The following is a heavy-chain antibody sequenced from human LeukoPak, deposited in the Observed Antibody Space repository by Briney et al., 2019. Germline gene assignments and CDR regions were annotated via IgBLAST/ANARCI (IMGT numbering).Heavy chain of an antibody. V-gene: IGHV1-69*05. CDR1: GGTFSSYA. CDR3: ARDLSIAVAGRWDFDY. J-gene: IGHJ4*02. D-gene: IGHD6-19*01. Sequence: GASVKVSCKASGGTFSSYAISWVRQAPGQGLEWMGRIIPIFGTANYAQKFQGRVTITTDESTSTAYMELSSLRSEDTAVYYCARDLSIAVAGRWDFDYWGRGTLVTVSS. CDR2: IIPIFGTA.